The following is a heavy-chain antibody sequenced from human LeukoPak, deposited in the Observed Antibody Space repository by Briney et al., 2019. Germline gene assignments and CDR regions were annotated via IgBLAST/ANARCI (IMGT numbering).Heavy chain of an antibody. CDR1: GFTFSSYG. J-gene: IGHJ4*02. Sequence: PGGSLRLSCAASGFTFSSYGMHWVRQAPGKGLEWVAVISYDGSNKYYADSVKGRFTISRDNSKNTLYLQMNSLRAEDTAVYYCAKDQIALGYLFDYWGQGTLVTVSS. CDR2: ISYDGSNK. V-gene: IGHV3-30*18. D-gene: IGHD5-18*01. CDR3: AKDQIALGYLFDY.